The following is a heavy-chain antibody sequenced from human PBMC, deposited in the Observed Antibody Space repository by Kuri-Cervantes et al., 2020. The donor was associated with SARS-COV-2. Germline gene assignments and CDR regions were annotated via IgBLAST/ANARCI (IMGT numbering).Heavy chain of an antibody. CDR1: AFTFSGCS. D-gene: IGHD3-22*01. Sequence: GGSLRLSCAASAFTFSGCSMSWVRQAPGKGLEWVSTISGSGGSAYYVDSVMGRFTISRDNSKNTLYLQMNSLRAEDTAIYYCTTYESTGYYYDYWGQGTLVTVSS. J-gene: IGHJ4*02. CDR3: TTYESTGYYYDY. CDR2: ISGSGGSA. V-gene: IGHV3-23*01.